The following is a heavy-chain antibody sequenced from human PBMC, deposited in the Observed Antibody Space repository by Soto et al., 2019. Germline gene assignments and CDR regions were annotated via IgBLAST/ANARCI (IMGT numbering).Heavy chain of an antibody. V-gene: IGHV3-30*18. CDR3: AKGVLGCSGGSCYRWFDP. D-gene: IGHD2-15*01. CDR1: GFTFSSYG. Sequence: SLRLSCAASGFTFSSYGMHWVRQAPGKGLEWVAVISYDGSNKYYADSVKGRFTISRDNSKNTLYLQMNSLRAEDTAVYYCAKGVLGCSGGSCYRWFDPWGQGTLVTVSS. J-gene: IGHJ5*02. CDR2: ISYDGSNK.